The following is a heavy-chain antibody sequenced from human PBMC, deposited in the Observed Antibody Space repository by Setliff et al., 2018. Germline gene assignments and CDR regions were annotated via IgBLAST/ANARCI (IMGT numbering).Heavy chain of an antibody. V-gene: IGHV3-23*01. D-gene: IGHD6-19*01. Sequence: QPGGSLRLSCAASGFTFSSYAMSWVRQAPGKGLEWVSAISGSGGSTYYADSVKGRFTISRDNSKNTLYLQMNSLKTEDTAVYYCTRASSIAVAGSSIWGQGTLVTVSS. J-gene: IGHJ4*02. CDR3: TRASSIAVAGSSI. CDR2: ISGSGGST. CDR1: GFTFSSYA.